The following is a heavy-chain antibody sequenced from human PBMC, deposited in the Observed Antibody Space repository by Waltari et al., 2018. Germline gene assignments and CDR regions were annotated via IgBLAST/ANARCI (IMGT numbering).Heavy chain of an antibody. CDR2: IYHSGST. Sequence: QVQLQESGPGLVKPSETLSLTCAVSGYSISSGYYWGWIRQPPGKGLEWIGSIYHSGSTYYNPSLKSRVTISVDTSKNQFSLKLSSVTAADTAVYYCARLPGWGSSWSDAFDIWGQGTMVTVSS. CDR3: ARLPGWGSSWSDAFDI. J-gene: IGHJ3*02. V-gene: IGHV4-38-2*01. CDR1: GYSISSGYY. D-gene: IGHD6-13*01.